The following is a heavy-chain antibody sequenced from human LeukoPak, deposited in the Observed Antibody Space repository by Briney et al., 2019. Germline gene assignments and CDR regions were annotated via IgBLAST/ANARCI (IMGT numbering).Heavy chain of an antibody. CDR1: GFTFSSYW. D-gene: IGHD3-22*01. Sequence: GGSLRLSCTVSGFTFSSYWMSWVRQAPGKGLEWVANINQGGSDKSYVDSVKGRFTVSRDNAKKSLFLQMNSLRGEDTAVYYCTRDVASSTYHFDSSGLLDYWGQGTLATVSS. CDR2: INQGGSDK. V-gene: IGHV3-7*01. CDR3: TRDVASSTYHFDSSGLLDY. J-gene: IGHJ4*02.